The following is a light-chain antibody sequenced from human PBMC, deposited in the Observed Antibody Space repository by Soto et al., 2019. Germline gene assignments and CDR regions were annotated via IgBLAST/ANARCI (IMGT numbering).Light chain of an antibody. Sequence: QSALTQPASVSGSPGQSITISCTGTNSDVGGYNYVSWYQQHPGKAPKLMIYDVSTRPSGVSNRFSGSKSGNTASLTISGLQAEDEADYYCSSYTSSSTLEVFGTGIKVTVL. CDR3: SSYTSSSTLEV. CDR2: DVS. J-gene: IGLJ1*01. CDR1: NSDVGGYNY. V-gene: IGLV2-14*01.